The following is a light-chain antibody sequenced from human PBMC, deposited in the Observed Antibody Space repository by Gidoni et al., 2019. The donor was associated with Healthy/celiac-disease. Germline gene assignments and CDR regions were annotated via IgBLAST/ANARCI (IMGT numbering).Light chain of an antibody. CDR1: QRVLYSSNTMNY. CDR3: QQYFGTPYT. Sequence: DIALTQPPDSLPLSLGEKATINCMSSQRVLYSSNTMNYLAWYQKKPGQPPKLLISWASTPESGVSDRFGGRGSRTDFTLTISSLQDEVVAVYCCQQYFGTPYTFGQGTKLEIK. J-gene: IGKJ2*01. CDR2: WAS. V-gene: IGKV4-1*01.